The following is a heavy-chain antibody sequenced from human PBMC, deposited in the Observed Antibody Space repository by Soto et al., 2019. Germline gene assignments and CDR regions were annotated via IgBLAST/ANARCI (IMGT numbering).Heavy chain of an antibody. Sequence: SGGSLRLSCAASGFTFNNYAMNWVRQAPGKGLEWVSTISASGSGTYNGDSVKGRFIISRDNSKNMLYVQMNSLRAEDTAVYYCARDSSFDDSSGYLDYWGEGTLVTASP. CDR2: ISASGSGT. D-gene: IGHD3-22*01. J-gene: IGHJ4*02. CDR3: ARDSSFDDSSGYLDY. V-gene: IGHV3-23*01. CDR1: GFTFNNYA.